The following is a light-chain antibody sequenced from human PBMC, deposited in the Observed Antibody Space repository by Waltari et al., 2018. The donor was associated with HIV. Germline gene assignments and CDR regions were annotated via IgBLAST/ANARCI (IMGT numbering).Light chain of an antibody. CDR2: KAS. V-gene: IGKV1-5*03. J-gene: IGKJ2*01. CDR3: QQYNSYSYT. CDR1: QSISSW. Sequence: DIQMTQSPSTLSASVVDRVTLTCRASQSISSWLAWYQQKPGTAPKLLIYKASSLESGVPSRFSGSGSGTEFTLTISSLQPDDFATYYCQQYNSYSYTFGQGTKLEIK.